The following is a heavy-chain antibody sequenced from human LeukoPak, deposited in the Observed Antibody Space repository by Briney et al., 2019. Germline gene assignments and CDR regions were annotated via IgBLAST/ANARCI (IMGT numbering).Heavy chain of an antibody. D-gene: IGHD5/OR15-5a*01. J-gene: IGHJ3*02. CDR3: ARDSRVSGAFDI. CDR2: IYTSGST. V-gene: IGHV4-61*02. CDR1: GGSISSGSYY. Sequence: SQTLSLTCTVSGGSISSGSYYWSWIRQPAGKGLEWIGRIYTSGSTNYNPSLKSRVTISVDRSKNQFSLRLSSVTAADTAVYYCARDSRVSGAFDIWGQGTMVTVSS.